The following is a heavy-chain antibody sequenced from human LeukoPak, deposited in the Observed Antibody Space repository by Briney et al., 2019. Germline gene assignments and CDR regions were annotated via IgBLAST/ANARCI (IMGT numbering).Heavy chain of an antibody. D-gene: IGHD3-10*01. J-gene: IGHJ3*02. Sequence: PGGSLRLSCAASGFTFSSYEMNWVRQAPGKGLEWVSYISSSGSTIYCADSVKGRFTISRDNAKNSLYLQMNSLRAEDTAVYYCASGYYYGTHAFDIWGQGTMVTVSS. CDR3: ASGYYYGTHAFDI. V-gene: IGHV3-48*03. CDR1: GFTFSSYE. CDR2: ISSSGSTI.